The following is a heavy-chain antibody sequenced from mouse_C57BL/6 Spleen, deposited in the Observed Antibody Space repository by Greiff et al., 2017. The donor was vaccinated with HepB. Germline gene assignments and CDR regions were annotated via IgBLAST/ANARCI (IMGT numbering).Heavy chain of an antibody. J-gene: IGHJ2*01. CDR2: IYPGDGDT. CDR1: GYAFSSYW. Sequence: VQLQQSGAELVKPGASVKISCKASGYAFSSYWMNWVKQRLGKGLEWIGQIYPGDGDTNYNGKFKGKATLTADKSSSTAYMQLSSLTSEDSAVYFCARDPTVVAFDYWGQGTTLTVSS. V-gene: IGHV1-80*01. D-gene: IGHD1-1*01. CDR3: ARDPTVVAFDY.